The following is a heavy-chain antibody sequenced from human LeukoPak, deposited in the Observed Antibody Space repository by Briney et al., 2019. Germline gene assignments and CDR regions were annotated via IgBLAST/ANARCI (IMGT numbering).Heavy chain of an antibody. CDR1: GGTFSSYA. CDR2: IIPIFGTA. V-gene: IGHV1-69*05. J-gene: IGHJ3*02. D-gene: IGHD4-11*01. CDR3: ARGRSGYSNYDDAFDI. Sequence: SVKVSCKASGGTFSSYAISWVRQAPGQGLEWMGGIIPIFGTANYAQKFQGRVTITTDESTSTAYMELSSLRSEDTAVYYCARGRSGYSNYDDAFDIWGQGTMVTVSS.